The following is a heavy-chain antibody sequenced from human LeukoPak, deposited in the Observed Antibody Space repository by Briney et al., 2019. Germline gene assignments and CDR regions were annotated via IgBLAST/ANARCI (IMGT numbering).Heavy chain of an antibody. J-gene: IGHJ4*02. CDR2: IRYDGTNK. CDR3: AKDRGRYYGSGSYYNELDY. V-gene: IGHV3-30*02. CDR1: GFTFSSYG. Sequence: GGSLRLSCAASGFTFSSYGMHWVRQAPGKGLEWVAFIRYDGTNKYYADSVKGRFTISRDNSKNTLYQQMNSLRAEDTAVYYCAKDRGRYYGSGSYYNELDYWGQGTLVTVSS. D-gene: IGHD3-10*01.